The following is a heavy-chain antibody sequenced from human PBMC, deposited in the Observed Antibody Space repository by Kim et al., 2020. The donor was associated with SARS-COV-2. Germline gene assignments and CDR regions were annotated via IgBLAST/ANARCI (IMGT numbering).Heavy chain of an antibody. CDR1: GFTFSDWY. Sequence: GGSLRLSCTASGFTFSDWYITWIRQAPGRGLEWVSYITPTGSDRYYADFVKGRFTVSRDNAQNSLHLQMDNLRAEDTAVYYCARGHYGLDVWGQGTTVIVSS. CDR3: ARGHYGLDV. CDR2: ITPTGSDR. V-gene: IGHV3-11*04. J-gene: IGHJ6*02.